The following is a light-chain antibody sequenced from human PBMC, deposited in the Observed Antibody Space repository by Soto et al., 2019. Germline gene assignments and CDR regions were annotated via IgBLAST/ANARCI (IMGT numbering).Light chain of an antibody. CDR3: QYYGHLPPVT. CDR2: DAS. V-gene: IGKV3-20*01. J-gene: IGKJ4*01. Sequence: EIVLTQSPGALSLSPGERATLSCRASQSVSSSYLSWCQQKPGQAPSLLIYDASNKATGMPARFSGSGSGTDFTLTISSLEPEDFVVYYCQYYGHLPPVTFGGGTKWIS. CDR1: QSVSSSY.